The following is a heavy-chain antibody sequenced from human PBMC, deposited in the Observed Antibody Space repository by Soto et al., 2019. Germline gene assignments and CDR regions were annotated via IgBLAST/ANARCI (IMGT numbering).Heavy chain of an antibody. CDR3: AHSPGIAARRRYCGFDI. V-gene: IGHV2-5*02. J-gene: IGHJ3*02. Sequence: SGPTLVKPTQTLTLTCTFSGFSLSTSGVGVGWIRQPPGKALEWLALIYWDDDKRYSPSLKSRLTITKDTSKNQVVLTMTNMDPVDTATYYCAHSPGIAARRRYCGFDIWGQGTMVTVSS. CDR2: IYWDDDK. CDR1: GFSLSTSGVG. D-gene: IGHD6-6*01.